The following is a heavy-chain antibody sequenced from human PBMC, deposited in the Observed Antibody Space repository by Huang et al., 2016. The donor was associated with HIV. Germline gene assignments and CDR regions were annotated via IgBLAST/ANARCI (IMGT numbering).Heavy chain of an antibody. CDR3: ATHSGGDSYAPYY. D-gene: IGHD2-21*02. CDR2: SDPEDGET. J-gene: IGHJ4*02. Sequence: QVQLVQSGAEVRKPGASVKVSCKVSGYILTELAMHWVRQGPGKGLEWMGGSDPEDGETRYAEKLQGRVTMTEDTSTDTAYLELSGLTSDDTAVYYWATHSGGDSYAPYYWGQGTLVTVSS. V-gene: IGHV1-24*01. CDR1: GYILTELA.